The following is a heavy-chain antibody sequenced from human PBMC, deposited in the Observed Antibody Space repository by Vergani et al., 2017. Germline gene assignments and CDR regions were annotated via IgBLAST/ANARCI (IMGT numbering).Heavy chain of an antibody. Sequence: EVQLLESGGDLVQPGGSLRLSCAASGFSFTTYAMSWVRQAPGKGLEWVSTIITNGDYIRYGDSVKGRFTISRDNSKSTLYLQMNSLRAEDTAIYYCAKGGWNYWFDSWGQGTLVIVS. CDR1: GFSFTTYA. CDR2: IITNGDYI. CDR3: AKGGWNYWFDS. D-gene: IGHD1-1*01. V-gene: IGHV3-23*01. J-gene: IGHJ5*01.